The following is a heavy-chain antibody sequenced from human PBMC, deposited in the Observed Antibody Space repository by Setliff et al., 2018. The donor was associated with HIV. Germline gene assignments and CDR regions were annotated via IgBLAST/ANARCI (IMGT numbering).Heavy chain of an antibody. V-gene: IGHV1-69*13. CDR1: GYSFTTYD. J-gene: IGHJ2*01. CDR2: IIPMFGST. CDR3: ARDDHYYDMGSIYSDWYFDV. D-gene: IGHD3-22*01. Sequence: SVQVSCQASGYSFTTYDINWVRQAPGQGLEWRGGIIPMFGSTTYAQKFYGRVTITADESTDTVEMELTSLTSEDTAMYYCARDDHYYDMGSIYSDWYFDVWGPATQVTVSS.